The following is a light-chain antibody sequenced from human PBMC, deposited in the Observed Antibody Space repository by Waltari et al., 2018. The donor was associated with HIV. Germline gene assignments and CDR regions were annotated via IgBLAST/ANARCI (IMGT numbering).Light chain of an antibody. CDR1: QSVSSN. CDR3: QQYKNWWT. CDR2: GAS. V-gene: IGKV3-15*01. J-gene: IGKJ1*01. Sequence: DIVLTQSPTTLSVSPGEGATLSCRASQSVSSNVAWYQQKPGQAPRLLIYGASTRATGVPARFSGSGSGTEFTLTISSLQSEDFAVYYCQQYKNWWTFGQGTKVEIK.